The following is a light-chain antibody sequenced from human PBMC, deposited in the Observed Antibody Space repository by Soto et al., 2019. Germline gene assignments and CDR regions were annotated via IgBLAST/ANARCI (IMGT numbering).Light chain of an antibody. J-gene: IGKJ2*01. CDR3: QQYGNSPMYT. CDR2: GAS. V-gene: IGKV3-15*01. CDR1: QSVSIN. Sequence: EIVMTQSPATLSVSPGERATLSCRASQSVSINLAWYQQKPGQAPRLLIYGASTRATGIPARFSGSGSGTEFTLTISSLQSEDFAVYYCQQYGNSPMYTFGQGTKLEIK.